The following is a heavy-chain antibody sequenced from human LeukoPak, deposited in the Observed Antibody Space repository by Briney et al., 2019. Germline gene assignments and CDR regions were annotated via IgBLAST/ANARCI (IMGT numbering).Heavy chain of an antibody. V-gene: IGHV5-51*01. CDR2: IFPGDSDT. CDR3: ASEYCSGGNCYFDY. CDR1: EYSFATYW. J-gene: IGHJ4*02. Sequence: GESPKISRKGSEYSFATYWIGWVRQMPGQGLEWMGIIFPGDSDTRYSPSFQGQVTISADKSISTAYLQWSSLKASDTAIYYCASEYCSGGNCYFDYWGQGTLVTVSS. D-gene: IGHD2-15*01.